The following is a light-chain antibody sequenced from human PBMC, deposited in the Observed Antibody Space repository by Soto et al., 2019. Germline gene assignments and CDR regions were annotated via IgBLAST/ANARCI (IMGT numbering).Light chain of an antibody. CDR1: QRIDPW. CDR2: KTS. CDR3: QQYDGSSPWT. J-gene: IGKJ1*01. V-gene: IGKV1-5*03. Sequence: DVQMTQSPSTLSASIGDRVTITCRASQRIDPWLAWFQQKPGKAPKVLISKTSTLQSGVPSRFSDSGSGTEFTLTISSLQPDDFATYYCQQYDGSSPWTLGQGTKVDI.